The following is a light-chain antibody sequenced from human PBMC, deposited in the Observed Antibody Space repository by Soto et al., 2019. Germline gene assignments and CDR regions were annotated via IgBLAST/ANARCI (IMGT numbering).Light chain of an antibody. J-gene: IGKJ2*01. CDR1: QSVSSN. Sequence: EIVMTQSPATLSVSPGERATLSCRASQSVSSNLAWYQQTPGQAPRHLIYGASIRATGIPARFSGSGSGTEFTLTISSLQSEDFAVYYCQQYNNWPQTFGQGTKLELK. CDR2: GAS. V-gene: IGKV3D-15*01. CDR3: QQYNNWPQT.